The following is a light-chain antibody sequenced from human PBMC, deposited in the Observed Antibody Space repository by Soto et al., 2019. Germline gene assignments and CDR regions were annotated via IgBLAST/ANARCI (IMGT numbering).Light chain of an antibody. CDR2: WAS. CDR1: QSVLYSSNNKNY. Sequence: DIVMTQYPDSLSVSLGERATINCKSSQSVLYSSNNKNYLAWYQQKPGQPPKLLIYWASTRESGVPDRFSGSGSGTDFTLTISSLQAEDVALYYCQQYYSTPHTFGGGTKVDIK. CDR3: QQYYSTPHT. V-gene: IGKV4-1*01. J-gene: IGKJ4*01.